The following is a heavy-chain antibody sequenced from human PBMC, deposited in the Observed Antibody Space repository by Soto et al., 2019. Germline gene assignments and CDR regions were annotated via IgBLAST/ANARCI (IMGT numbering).Heavy chain of an antibody. CDR1: GFTFSSYG. D-gene: IGHD4-17*01. CDR2: ISYDGSNK. CDR3: AKVRDWATVTLWFDP. J-gene: IGHJ5*02. V-gene: IGHV3-30*18. Sequence: QVQLVESGGGVVQPGRSLRLSCAASGFTFSSYGMHWVRQAPGKGLEWVAVISYDGSNKYYADSVKGRFTISRDNSKNTLYLQMNSLRAEDTAVYYCAKVRDWATVTLWFDPWGQGTLVTVSS.